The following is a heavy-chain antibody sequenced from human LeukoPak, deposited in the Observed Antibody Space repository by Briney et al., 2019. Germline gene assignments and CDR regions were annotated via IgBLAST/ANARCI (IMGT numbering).Heavy chain of an antibody. CDR3: ARVPGAYSFDY. CDR2: ISYDGSNK. V-gene: IGHV3-30-3*01. D-gene: IGHD1-26*01. J-gene: IGHJ4*02. CDR1: GFTFSSYA. Sequence: GRSLRLSCAASGFTFSSYAMHWVRQAPGKGLEWVAVISYDGSNKYYADSVKGRFTISRDNSKNTLYLQMNSLRAEDTAVYYCARVPGAYSFDYWGQGTLVTVSS.